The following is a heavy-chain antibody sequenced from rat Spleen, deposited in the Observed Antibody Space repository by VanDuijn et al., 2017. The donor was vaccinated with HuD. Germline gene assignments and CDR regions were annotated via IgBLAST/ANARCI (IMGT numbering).Heavy chain of an antibody. J-gene: IGHJ3*01. Sequence: EVQLQESGPGLVKPSQSLSLTCSVTGYSITSNYWGWIRKFPGNQMEWMAYISYSGSTGYNPSLKSRISISRDTSKNQFFLQLNSVTTEDTAAYYCARTMYTTDYYYVPFAYWGQGTLVTVSS. D-gene: IGHD1-6*01. CDR2: ISYSGST. V-gene: IGHV3-1*01. CDR1: GYSITSNY. CDR3: ARTMYTTDYYYVPFAY.